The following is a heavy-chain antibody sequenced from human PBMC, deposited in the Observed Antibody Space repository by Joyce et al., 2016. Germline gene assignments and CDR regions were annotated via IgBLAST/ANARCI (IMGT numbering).Heavy chain of an antibody. D-gene: IGHD3-10*01. V-gene: IGHV3-23*01. CDR1: GFPFSIFA. Sequence: EVQLLESGGGLVQPGGSLRLSCAASGFPFSIFAMTWVRRIPGRGLEWVSSISGSGATTYYADSVKDRFIFSRDNSKNMLYLQMHSLRAEDTAVYYCAKRGLTSLSGYSYYYMDVWGKGTTVTVSS. J-gene: IGHJ6*03. CDR2: ISGSGATT. CDR3: AKRGLTSLSGYSYYYMDV.